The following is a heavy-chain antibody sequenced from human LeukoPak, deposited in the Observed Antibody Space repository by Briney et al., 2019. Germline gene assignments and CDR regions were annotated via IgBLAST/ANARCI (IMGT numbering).Heavy chain of an antibody. CDR2: LYYSGST. D-gene: IGHD4-11*01. J-gene: IGHJ3*02. CDR3: ARLRLEDAFDI. Sequence: SETLSLTCIVSGASISTYYWTWIRQPPGKGLEWIGDLYYSGSTYYNPTLKSRVTISVDTSKNQFSLKLSSVTAADTAVYYCARLRLEDAFDIWGQGTMVTVSS. CDR1: GASISTYY. V-gene: IGHV4-59*04.